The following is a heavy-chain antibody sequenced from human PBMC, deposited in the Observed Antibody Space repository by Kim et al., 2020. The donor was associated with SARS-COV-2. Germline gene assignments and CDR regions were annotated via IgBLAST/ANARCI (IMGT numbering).Heavy chain of an antibody. Sequence: SQTLSLTCAISGDSVSRNNAAWNWIRQSPSRGLEWLGRTYYTSNWYNDYAVFVKSRISINPDTSKIRCSLQLNSVTPEDTAVYYCAREVNNVFGVWGQGTMVTISS. J-gene: IGHJ3*01. CDR3: AREVNNVFGV. CDR1: GDSVSRNNAA. CDR2: TYYTSNWYN. V-gene: IGHV6-1*01. D-gene: IGHD3-22*01.